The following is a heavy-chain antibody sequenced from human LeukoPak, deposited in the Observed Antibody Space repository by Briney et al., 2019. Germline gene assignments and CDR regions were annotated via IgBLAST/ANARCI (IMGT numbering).Heavy chain of an antibody. V-gene: IGHV3-30*01. CDR1: GFTFSTYA. J-gene: IGHJ5*02. Sequence: PGGSLRLSCAASGFTFSTYAIHWVRQAPGKGLEWVAVISYDGSNQYYADSVKGRFTISRDESENTLYLQMNSLRVEDTAVYFCARDRAANQDWVEFDPWGQGTPVIVSS. D-gene: IGHD3/OR15-3a*01. CDR2: ISYDGSNQ. CDR3: ARDRAANQDWVEFDP.